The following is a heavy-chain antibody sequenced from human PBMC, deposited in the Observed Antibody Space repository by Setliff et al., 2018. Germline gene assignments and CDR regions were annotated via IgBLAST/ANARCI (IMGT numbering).Heavy chain of an antibody. CDR1: GFTFSSYA. CDR3: AKDFRELGYSDY. V-gene: IGHV3-23*01. CDR2: ISGSGGST. Sequence: GGSLRLSCAASGFTFSSYAMSWVRQAPGKGLEWVSAISGSGGSTYYADSVKGRSTISRDNSKNTLYLQMNSLRAEDTAVYYCAKDFRELGYSDYWGQGTLVTVSS. J-gene: IGHJ4*02. D-gene: IGHD1-26*01.